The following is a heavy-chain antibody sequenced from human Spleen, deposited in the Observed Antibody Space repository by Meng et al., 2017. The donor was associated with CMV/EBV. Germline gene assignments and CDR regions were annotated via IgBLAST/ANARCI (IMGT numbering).Heavy chain of an antibody. CDR1: GGSGSSGNYF. J-gene: IGHJ5*02. Sequence: TVSGGSGSSGNYFWSWIRQPPGKGLEWIGYIYYSGSTNYNPSLKSRVTISVDTSKNQFSLTLTSVTAADTAVYYCARYYGSGRGWFDPWGQGTLVTVSS. V-gene: IGHV4-61*01. CDR3: ARYYGSGRGWFDP. D-gene: IGHD3-10*01. CDR2: IYYSGST.